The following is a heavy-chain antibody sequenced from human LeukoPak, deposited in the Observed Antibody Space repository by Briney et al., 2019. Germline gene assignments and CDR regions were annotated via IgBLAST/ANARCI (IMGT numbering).Heavy chain of an antibody. D-gene: IGHD3-22*01. Sequence: GASVKVSCKASGYTFTSYAMHWVRQAPGQRLEWMGWINAGNGNTTYSQKFQGRVTITRDTSASTAYMELSSLRSEDTAVYYCAMDQYYYDSSGHRGYFDYWGQGTLVTVSS. J-gene: IGHJ4*02. V-gene: IGHV1-3*01. CDR3: AMDQYYYDSSGHRGYFDY. CDR2: INAGNGNT. CDR1: GYTFTSYA.